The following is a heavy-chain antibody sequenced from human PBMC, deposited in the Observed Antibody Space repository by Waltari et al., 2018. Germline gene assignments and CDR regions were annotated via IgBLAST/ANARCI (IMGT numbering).Heavy chain of an antibody. J-gene: IGHJ5*02. D-gene: IGHD3-22*01. CDR3: ASWTDCYDSGCYRFDP. CDR1: GYTLNGLS. V-gene: IGHV1-24*01. CDR2: IDPEDGER. Sequence: QVQLVQSGAEVKKPGASVKVSGKVYGYTLNGLSMHWVRPDPGKGLEWMGCIDPEDGERSYARKCQGRVTMTEDTATDTVYMELSSLRSEDTAVYYCASWTDCYDSGCYRFDPRGQGSLVTVSS.